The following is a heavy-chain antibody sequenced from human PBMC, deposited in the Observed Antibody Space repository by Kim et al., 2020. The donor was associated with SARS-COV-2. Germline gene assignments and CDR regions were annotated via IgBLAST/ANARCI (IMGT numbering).Heavy chain of an antibody. D-gene: IGHD3-10*01. V-gene: IGHV3-13*01. Sequence: GGSLRLSCTASGFTFSSYDMHWVRQATGKGLEWVSAIGTAGDKYYPGSVKGRFTISRENAKNSLYLQMNSLRAGDTAVYYCARADGSGSYPYYYYMDVWGKGTTVTASS. CDR2: IGTAGDK. J-gene: IGHJ6*03. CDR3: ARADGSGSYPYYYYMDV. CDR1: GFTFSSYD.